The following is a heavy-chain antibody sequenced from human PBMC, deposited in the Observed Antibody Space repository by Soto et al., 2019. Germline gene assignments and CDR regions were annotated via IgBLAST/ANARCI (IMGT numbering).Heavy chain of an antibody. J-gene: IGHJ4*02. CDR3: ARDYYDSSGYFGY. Sequence: PGGSLRLSCAASGFTFSTYSINWVRQAPGKGLECVSYISSSSRTIYYADSVKGRFTISRDNAKNSLSLQMNSLRDEGTAVYYCARDYYDSSGYFGYWGQGALVTVSS. V-gene: IGHV3-48*02. CDR1: GFTFSTYS. CDR2: ISSSSRTI. D-gene: IGHD3-22*01.